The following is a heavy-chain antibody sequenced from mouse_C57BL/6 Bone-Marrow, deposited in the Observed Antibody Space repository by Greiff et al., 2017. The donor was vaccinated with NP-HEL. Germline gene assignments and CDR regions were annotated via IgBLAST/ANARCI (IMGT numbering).Heavy chain of an antibody. V-gene: IGHV1-81*01. D-gene: IGHD2-5*01. CDR1: GYTFTSYG. CDR2: IYPRSGNT. Sequence: QVQLQQSGAELARPGASVKLSCKASGYTFTSYGISWVKQRTGQGLEWIGEIYPRSGNTYYNEKFKGKATLTADKSSSTAYMELRSLTSEDSAVYFCARWVYSNSYYFYYWGQGTTLTVSS. J-gene: IGHJ2*01. CDR3: ARWVYSNSYYFYY.